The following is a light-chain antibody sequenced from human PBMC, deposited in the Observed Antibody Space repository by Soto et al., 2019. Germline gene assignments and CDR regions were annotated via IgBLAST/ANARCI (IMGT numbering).Light chain of an antibody. CDR2: WAS. CDR3: QQYYSSSLT. J-gene: IGKJ4*01. Sequence: DIVMTQSPDSLAVSLGEMATIKCRSSQTILKSSIKKNSLAWYQQKPGQPPRLLIYWASTRDTGVPDRFSGSGSGTDFTLTITRLQAEDVAVYYCQQYYSSSLTFGGGTKVEFK. CDR1: QTILKSSIKKNS. V-gene: IGKV4-1*01.